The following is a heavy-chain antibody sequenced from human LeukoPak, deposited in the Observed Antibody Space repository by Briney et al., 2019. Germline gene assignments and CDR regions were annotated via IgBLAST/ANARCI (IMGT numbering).Heavy chain of an antibody. CDR1: GFIFSSYA. CDR3: AKRSGYTTGWFFDF. J-gene: IGHJ4*02. D-gene: IGHD6-19*01. V-gene: IGHV3-23*01. CDR2: ISGSGDNT. Sequence: GGSLRLSCAASGFIFSSYAMSWVRQAPGKGLEWVSSISGSGDNTYYAESVKGRFTISRDNSKNTLFLQMTSLRDEDTALFYCAKRSGYTTGWFFDFWGQGTLVTVSS.